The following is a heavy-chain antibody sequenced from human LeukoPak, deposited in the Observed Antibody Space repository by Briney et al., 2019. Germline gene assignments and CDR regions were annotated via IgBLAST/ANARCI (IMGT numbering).Heavy chain of an antibody. J-gene: IGHJ4*02. CDR3: ARAVGMVRGGLIDY. CDR1: GFTFSSYW. V-gene: IGHV4-34*01. Sequence: GSLRLSCAASGFTFSSYWMSWVRQPPGKGLEWIGEINHSGSTNYNPSLKSRVTISVDTSKNQFSLKLSSVTAEDTAVYYCARAVGMVRGGLIDYWGQGTLATVSS. D-gene: IGHD3-10*01. CDR2: INHSGST.